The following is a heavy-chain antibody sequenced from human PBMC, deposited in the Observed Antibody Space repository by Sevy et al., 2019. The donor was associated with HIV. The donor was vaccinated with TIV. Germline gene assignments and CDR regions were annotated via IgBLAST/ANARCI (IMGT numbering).Heavy chain of an antibody. V-gene: IGHV1-24*01. CDR2: FDPGDGER. J-gene: IGHJ4*02. Sequence: ASVKVSCRISRYSLNKFSMHWVRQAPGKGREWMGSFDPGDGERIYAQKFQGRFSMTEDTSTDTAYMELSSLRPDDTAVYYCAITREYYSDTSGYFDYWGQGTLVTVSS. CDR1: RYSLNKFS. CDR3: AITREYYSDTSGYFDY. D-gene: IGHD3-22*01.